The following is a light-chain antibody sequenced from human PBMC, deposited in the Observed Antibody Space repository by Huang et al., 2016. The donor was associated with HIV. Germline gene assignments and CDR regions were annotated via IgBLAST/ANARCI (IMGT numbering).Light chain of an antibody. CDR2: AAS. V-gene: IGKV1-6*01. J-gene: IGKJ1*01. CDR3: LQDYNYPRT. Sequence: AIQMTQSPSSLSASVGDRVTITCRASQAIRNDLGWYQQRPGKAPKVLIDAASELDTGVPLRFSGSGSGTDFTLTISSLQPEDSASYYCLQDYNYPRTFGQGTKVKI. CDR1: QAIRND.